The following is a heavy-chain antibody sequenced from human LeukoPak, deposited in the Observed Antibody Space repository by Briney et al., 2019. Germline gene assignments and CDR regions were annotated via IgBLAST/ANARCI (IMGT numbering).Heavy chain of an antibody. Sequence: SSETLSLTCTVSGGSISSGGYYWSWIRQHPGKGLEWIGYIYYSGSTYYNPSLKSRVTISVDTSKNQFSLKLSSVTAADTAVYYCARPITMIVTINPHAFDIWGQGTMVTVSS. J-gene: IGHJ3*02. V-gene: IGHV4-31*03. D-gene: IGHD3-22*01. CDR1: GGSISSGGYY. CDR3: ARPITMIVTINPHAFDI. CDR2: IYYSGST.